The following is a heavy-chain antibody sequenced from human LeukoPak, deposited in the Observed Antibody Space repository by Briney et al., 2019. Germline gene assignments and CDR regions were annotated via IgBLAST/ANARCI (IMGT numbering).Heavy chain of an antibody. CDR1: GYNFTNDL. CDR3: ARSKSKPSFDY. V-gene: IGHV5-51*01. D-gene: IGHD4-11*01. CDR2: IYPGDSDP. Sequence: GESLTISCKGSGYNFTNDLIAWVRQMPGKGLDWMGFIYPGDSDPRYSPSFQGQVTISADKSISTAYLQWNSLKASDTAMYYCARSKSKPSFDYWGQGTLVTVSS. J-gene: IGHJ4*02.